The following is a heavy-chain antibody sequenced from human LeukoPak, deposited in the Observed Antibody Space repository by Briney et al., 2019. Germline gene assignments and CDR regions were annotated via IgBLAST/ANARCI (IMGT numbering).Heavy chain of an antibody. D-gene: IGHD3-16*02. J-gene: IGHJ4*02. V-gene: IGHV1-69*04. CDR2: IIPILGIA. CDR1: GGTFSSYA. CDR3: ASGYVNGLSRL. Sequence: GASVKVSCKASGGTFSSYAISWVRQAPGQGLEWMGRIIPILGIANYAQKFQGRVTITADKSTSTAYMELSSLRSEDTAVYYCASGYVNGLSRLWGQGTLVTVSS.